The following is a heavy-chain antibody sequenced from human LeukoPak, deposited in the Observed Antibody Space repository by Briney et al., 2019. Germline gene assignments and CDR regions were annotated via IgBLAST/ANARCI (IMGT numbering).Heavy chain of an antibody. CDR1: GGSFSGYY. J-gene: IGHJ5*02. Sequence: SETLSLTCAVYGGSFSGYYWSWIRQPPGKGLEWIGEINHSGSTNYNPSLKSRVTISVDTSKNQFSLKLSSVTAADTAVYYCARERRPPGKTWNYGIFLPWRKNNCSTPGGRGTRVPVPP. CDR3: ARERRPPGKTWNYGIFLPWRKNNCSTP. V-gene: IGHV4-34*01. CDR2: INHSGST. D-gene: IGHD1-7*01.